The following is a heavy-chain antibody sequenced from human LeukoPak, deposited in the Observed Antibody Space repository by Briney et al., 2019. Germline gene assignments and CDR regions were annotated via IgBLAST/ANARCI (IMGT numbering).Heavy chain of an antibody. CDR3: ARDGYYGSGTWYGMDV. J-gene: IGHJ6*02. Sequence: GGSLRLSCAASGFTFSSYAMHWVRQAPGKGLEWVAVISYDGSNKYYADSVKGRFTISRDNSKNTLYLQMNSLRAEDTAVYYCARDGYYGSGTWYGMDVWAKGPRSPSP. CDR2: ISYDGSNK. V-gene: IGHV3-30-3*01. D-gene: IGHD3-10*01. CDR1: GFTFSSYA.